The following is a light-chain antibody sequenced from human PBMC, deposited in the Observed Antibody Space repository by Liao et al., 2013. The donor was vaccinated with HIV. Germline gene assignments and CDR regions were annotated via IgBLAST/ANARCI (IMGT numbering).Light chain of an antibody. Sequence: SYELTQPPSVSVSPGQTARIACSGDALPNQYAYWYQQKTGQAPVLVISKDSDRPSGIPERFSGSSSGTTVTLTISGVQAEDEADYYCQSADSSGTCPVFGGGTKLTVL. V-gene: IGLV3-25*03. CDR1: ALPNQY. CDR2: KDS. CDR3: QSADSSGTCPV. J-gene: IGLJ3*02.